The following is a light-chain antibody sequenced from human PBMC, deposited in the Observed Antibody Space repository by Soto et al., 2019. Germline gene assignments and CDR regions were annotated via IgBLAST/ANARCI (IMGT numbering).Light chain of an antibody. CDR2: KAS. CDR3: QQYNSNSLLT. Sequence: DIQMTQSPSTLSASVGDRVTLTCRASQSISNWLAWYQQKPGKAPKLLIYKASTLESGVPSRFSGSGSGTEFTLTISSLQPDDFATYYCQQYNSNSLLTFGGGTKVEI. V-gene: IGKV1-5*03. CDR1: QSISNW. J-gene: IGKJ4*01.